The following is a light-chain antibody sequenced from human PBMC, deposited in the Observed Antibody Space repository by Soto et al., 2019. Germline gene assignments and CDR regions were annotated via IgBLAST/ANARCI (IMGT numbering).Light chain of an antibody. CDR2: AAS. CDR3: QQSYGAPWT. Sequence: DIQMTQSPSSLSASVGDRVSISCRASQSISRYVNWYQQKVGKAPKLLIYAASSLQGGVPSRFSGTYSGTDFTLIISTLQLEDVGTYYCQQSYGAPWTFGQGTKVEI. V-gene: IGKV1-39*01. J-gene: IGKJ1*01. CDR1: QSISRY.